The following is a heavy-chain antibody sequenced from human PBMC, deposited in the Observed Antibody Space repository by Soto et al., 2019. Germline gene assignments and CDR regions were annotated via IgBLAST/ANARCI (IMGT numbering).Heavy chain of an antibody. CDR2: IYMSGTT. Sequence: QVHLQESGPGLVKPSETLSLTCTVSGGSISAFYWNWIRQPAGKGLEWISRIYMSGTTTYNPSLQSRVTMSVDTSKRQFSLKLNSVTAADTAVYYCARSPSTSSIGTFDFWGLGTRVTVSS. CDR3: ARSPSTSSIGTFDF. J-gene: IGHJ3*01. D-gene: IGHD6-6*01. CDR1: GGSISAFY. V-gene: IGHV4-4*07.